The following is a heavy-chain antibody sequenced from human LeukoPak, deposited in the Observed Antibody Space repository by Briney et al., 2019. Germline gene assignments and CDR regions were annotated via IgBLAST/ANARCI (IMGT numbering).Heavy chain of an antibody. Sequence: GGSLRLSCAASGFTFSSYAMSWVRQAPGKGLEWVSAISGSGGTTYYADSVKGRFTISRDNSQNTLYLQVNSLRAEDTAVYYCAKDRQRKQPRGFDSWGQGTLVIVSS. J-gene: IGHJ4*02. D-gene: IGHD1-1*01. CDR2: ISGSGGTT. CDR3: AKDRQRKQPRGFDS. V-gene: IGHV3-23*01. CDR1: GFTFSSYA.